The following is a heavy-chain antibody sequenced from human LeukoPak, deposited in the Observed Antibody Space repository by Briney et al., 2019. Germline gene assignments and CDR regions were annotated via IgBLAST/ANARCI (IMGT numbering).Heavy chain of an antibody. V-gene: IGHV2-5*02. D-gene: IGHD2-15*01. CDR1: GFSLSTSGVG. J-gene: IGHJ4*02. CDR2: IYWDDDK. CDR3: AHGPMPYCSGGSCYSDYFDY. Sequence: ESGPTLVKPPQTLTLTCTFTGFSLSTSGVGVGWIRQPPGKALEWLALIYWDDDKRYSPSLKSRLTITKDTSKNQVVLTMTNMDPVDTATYYCAHGPMPYCSGGSCYSDYFDYWGQGTLVTVSS.